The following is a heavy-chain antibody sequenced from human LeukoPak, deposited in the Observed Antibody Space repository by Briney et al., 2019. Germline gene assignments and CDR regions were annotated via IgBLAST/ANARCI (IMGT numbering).Heavy chain of an antibody. D-gene: IGHD1-7*01. Sequence: PSETLSLTCTVSGGSLSRYYGSWLRQSPGKGREGVGGGYYAGSTNYNRSIKSRVNISVDPSNNHFSLTLSSVTAADTAVYYCARASMGGAQYNWNYAYDYWGQGTLVTVSS. CDR3: ARASMGGAQYNWNYAYDY. J-gene: IGHJ4*02. CDR2: GYYAGST. V-gene: IGHV4-59*12. CDR1: GGSLSRYY.